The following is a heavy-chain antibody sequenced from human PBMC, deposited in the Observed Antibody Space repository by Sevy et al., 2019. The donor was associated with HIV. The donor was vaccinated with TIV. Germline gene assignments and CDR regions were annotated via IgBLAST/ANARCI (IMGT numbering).Heavy chain of an antibody. J-gene: IGHJ4*02. CDR1: GFTFSSYW. Sequence: GSLRLSCAASGFTFSSYWMTWVRQAPGKGLEWVANIKQDMSEKYYADSVKGRFTISRDNARNSLYLQMERLRAEDTAVYYCARAQQVTMLVVIGGLYFDFWGQGTLVTVSS. CDR3: ARAQQVTMLVVIGGLYFDF. CDR2: IKQDMSEK. D-gene: IGHD3-22*01. V-gene: IGHV3-7*01.